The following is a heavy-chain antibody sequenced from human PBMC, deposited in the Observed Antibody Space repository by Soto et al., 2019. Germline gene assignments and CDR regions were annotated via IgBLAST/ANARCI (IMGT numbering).Heavy chain of an antibody. J-gene: IGHJ4*02. CDR2: INHDGIEK. V-gene: IGHV3-7*03. CDR1: EFTLRDYW. D-gene: IGHD2-2*01. CDR3: VGGAHADF. Sequence: EVQLVESGGGLVQPGGSLRLSCAASEFTLRDYWMTWVRQAPGRGLEWVANINHDGIEKYHADFVKGRFTLSRDKARNSMYLQMSNLRADDTAICYCVGGAHADFWGRGTLVTVSS.